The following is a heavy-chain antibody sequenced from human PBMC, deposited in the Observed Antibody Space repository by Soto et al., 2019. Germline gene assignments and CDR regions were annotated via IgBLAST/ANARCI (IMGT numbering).Heavy chain of an antibody. D-gene: IGHD6-19*01. CDR1: GGTFSSYT. Sequence: SVKVSCKASGGTFSSYTISWVRQAPGQGLEWMGRIIPILGIANYAQKFQGRVTITADKSTSTAYMELSSLRSEDTAVYYCARPPVAGAYTGDAFDIWGQGTMVTVSS. V-gene: IGHV1-69*02. CDR3: ARPPVAGAYTGDAFDI. CDR2: IIPILGIA. J-gene: IGHJ3*02.